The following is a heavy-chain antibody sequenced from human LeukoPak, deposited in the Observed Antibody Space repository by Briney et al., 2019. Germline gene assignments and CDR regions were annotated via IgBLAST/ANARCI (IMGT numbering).Heavy chain of an antibody. J-gene: IGHJ4*02. Sequence: TGGSLRLSCAASGFTFSSYEMNWVRQAPGKGLEWVSYISSSGSTIYYADSVKGRFTISRDNAKNSLYLQMNSLRAEDTALYYCAKDILGWDYDSSGYYFDYWGQGTLVTVSS. CDR1: GFTFSSYE. CDR3: AKDILGWDYDSSGYYFDY. CDR2: ISSSGSTI. D-gene: IGHD3-22*01. V-gene: IGHV3-48*03.